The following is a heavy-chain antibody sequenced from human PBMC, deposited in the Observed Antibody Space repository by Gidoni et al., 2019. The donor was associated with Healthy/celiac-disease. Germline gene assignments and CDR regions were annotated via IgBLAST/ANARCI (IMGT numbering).Heavy chain of an antibody. V-gene: IGHV4-34*01. Sequence: QVQLQQWGAGLLKPSETLSLTCAVYGGSFSGYYWSWIRQPPGKGLEWIGEINHSGSTNYNQSLKSRVTISVDTSKNQFSLKLSSVTAADTAVYYCAASDIVVVPAAIGWFDPWGQGTLVTVSS. J-gene: IGHJ5*02. D-gene: IGHD2-2*01. CDR1: GGSFSGYY. CDR2: INHSGST. CDR3: AASDIVVVPAAIGWFDP.